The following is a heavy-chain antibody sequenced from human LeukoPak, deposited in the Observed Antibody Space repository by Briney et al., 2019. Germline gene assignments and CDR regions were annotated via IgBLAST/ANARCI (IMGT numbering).Heavy chain of an antibody. D-gene: IGHD6-19*01. Sequence: GGSLRLSCAASGFTVSSNYMSWVRQAPGKGLEWVSVIYSGGSTYYADSVKGRFTISRDNSKNTLYLQMNSLRAEDTAVYYCARSLYSSGWSVGYWGQGTLVTVSS. V-gene: IGHV3-53*01. CDR2: IYSGGST. CDR3: ARSLYSSGWSVGY. J-gene: IGHJ4*02. CDR1: GFTVSSNY.